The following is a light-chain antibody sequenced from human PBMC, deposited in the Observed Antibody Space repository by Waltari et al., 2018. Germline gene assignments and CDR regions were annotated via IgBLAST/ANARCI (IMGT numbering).Light chain of an antibody. V-gene: IGLV3-1*01. CDR3: QAWDNSAVV. CDR1: DLEDYY. CDR2: QDT. Sequence: SYKLTQPPSLSVSPGQTASITCSRDDLEDYYVAWYQQRPGQSPVLLIYQDTKRPSGIPERFSGSNSGNTATLTIRETQTIDDADYYCQAWDNSAVVFGGGTTLTVL. J-gene: IGLJ2*01.